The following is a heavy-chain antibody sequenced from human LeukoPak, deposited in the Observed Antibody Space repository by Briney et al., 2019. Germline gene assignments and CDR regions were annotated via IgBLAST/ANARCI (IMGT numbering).Heavy chain of an antibody. V-gene: IGHV3-30-3*01. CDR1: GFPFSSYV. Sequence: GGSLRLSCAASGFPFSSYVMHWVRQAPGKGLQWVAVISYGGSNKYYAASVKGRFTISRDNSKNTLYLQMNSLRAEDTAVYYCARGGGILRYFDWLTWGQGTLVTVSS. CDR2: ISYGGSNK. J-gene: IGHJ4*02. D-gene: IGHD3-9*01. CDR3: ARGGGILRYFDWLT.